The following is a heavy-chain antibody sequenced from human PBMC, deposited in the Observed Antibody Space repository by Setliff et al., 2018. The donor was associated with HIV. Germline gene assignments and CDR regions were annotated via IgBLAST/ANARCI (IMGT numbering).Heavy chain of an antibody. CDR1: GGSINNYY. Sequence: PSETLSLTCTVSGGSINNYYWSWIRQSPGKGLVWIAHIYYNGNTDYNPSLKSRLSISVDTSKNQFSLHLTSVTAADTAIYYCARERPAMEGWGDYFDSWGQGKLVTVSS. V-gene: IGHV4-59*01. D-gene: IGHD5-18*01. J-gene: IGHJ4*02. CDR3: ARERPAMEGWGDYFDS. CDR2: IYYNGNT.